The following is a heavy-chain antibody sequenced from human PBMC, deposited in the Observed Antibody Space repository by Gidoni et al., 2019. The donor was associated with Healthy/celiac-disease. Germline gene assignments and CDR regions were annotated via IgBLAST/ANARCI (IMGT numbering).Heavy chain of an antibody. CDR2: ISWNSGSI. CDR1: GFTFDDYA. Sequence: EVQLVESGGGLVQPGRSLRLSCAASGFTFDDYAMHWVRQAPGKGLEWVSGISWNSGSIGYADSVKGRFTISRDNAKNSLYLQMNSLRAEDTALYYCAKDRDGDYFYYFDYWGQGTLVTVSS. CDR3: AKDRDGDYFYYFDY. J-gene: IGHJ4*02. D-gene: IGHD4-17*01. V-gene: IGHV3-9*01.